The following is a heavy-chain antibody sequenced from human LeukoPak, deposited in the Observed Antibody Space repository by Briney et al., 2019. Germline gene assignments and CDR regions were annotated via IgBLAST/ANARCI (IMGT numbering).Heavy chain of an antibody. CDR2: IYTSGST. V-gene: IGHV4-4*07. D-gene: IGHD2-15*01. CDR3: ARDVRNCSGGSCYSRERDYYYYYYMDV. J-gene: IGHJ6*03. Sequence: PSETLSLTCTVSGGSISSYYWSWIRQPAGKGLEWIGRIYTSGSTNYNPSLTSRVTMSVDTSKNQFSLKLSSVTAADTAVYYCARDVRNCSGGSCYSRERDYYYYYYMDVWGKGTTVTVSS. CDR1: GGSISSYY.